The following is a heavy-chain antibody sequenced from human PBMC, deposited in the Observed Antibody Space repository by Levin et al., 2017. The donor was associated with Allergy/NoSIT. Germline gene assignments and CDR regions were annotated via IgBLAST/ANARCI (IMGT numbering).Heavy chain of an antibody. D-gene: IGHD6-19*01. J-gene: IGHJ3*02. Sequence: NAGGSLRLSCAASGFTFSNAWMSWVRQAPGKGLEWVGRIKSKTDGGTTDYAAPVKGRFTISRDDSKNTLYLQMNSLKTEDTAVYYCTTDYIAVAGTSAFDIWGQGTMVTVSS. CDR2: IKSKTDGGTT. V-gene: IGHV3-15*01. CDR1: GFTFSNAW. CDR3: TTDYIAVAGTSAFDI.